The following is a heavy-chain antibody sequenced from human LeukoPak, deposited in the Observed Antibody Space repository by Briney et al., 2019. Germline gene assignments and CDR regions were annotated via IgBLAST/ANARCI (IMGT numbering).Heavy chain of an antibody. J-gene: IGHJ4*02. V-gene: IGHV4-61*02. Sequence: PSETLSLTCTVSGGSIYSGSYYWRWLRQPAGTGLEWLGRIYTSGSTNYNPSLKSRVTISVDTSKNQFSLKLSSVTAADTAVYYCARDRRDGYNLYYFDLWGQGTLVTVSS. CDR2: IYTSGST. D-gene: IGHD5-24*01. CDR1: GGSIYSGSYY. CDR3: ARDRRDGYNLYYFDL.